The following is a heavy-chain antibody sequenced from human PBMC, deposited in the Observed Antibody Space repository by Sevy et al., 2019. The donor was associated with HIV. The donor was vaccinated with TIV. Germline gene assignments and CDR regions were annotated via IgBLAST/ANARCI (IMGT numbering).Heavy chain of an antibody. CDR3: AKDSMLHLGRGYFDS. V-gene: IGHV3-23*01. CDR2: ISGSGETT. CDR1: GLTFSSHA. Sequence: EGSLRLSCAASGLTFSSHAMSWVRQPPGRGLEWVSAISGSGETTSYADSVKGRFTISRDNSKNTLYLLMNGLRADDTAVYFCAKDSMLHLGRGYFDSWGQGTLVTVSS. J-gene: IGHJ4*02. D-gene: IGHD2-2*01.